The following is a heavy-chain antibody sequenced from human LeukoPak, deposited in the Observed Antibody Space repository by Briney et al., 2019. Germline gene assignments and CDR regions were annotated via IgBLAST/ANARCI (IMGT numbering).Heavy chain of an antibody. V-gene: IGHV4-59*01. J-gene: IGHJ6*02. CDR3: ARGDCSSTSCYYYYYGMDV. CDR1: GGSISSYY. D-gene: IGHD2-2*01. Sequence: SETLSLTCTASGGSISSYYWSWIRQPPGKGLEWIGYIYYSGSTNYNPSLKSRVTISVDTSKNQFSLKLSSVTAADTAVYYCARGDCSSTSCYYYYYGMDVWGQGTTVTVSS. CDR2: IYYSGST.